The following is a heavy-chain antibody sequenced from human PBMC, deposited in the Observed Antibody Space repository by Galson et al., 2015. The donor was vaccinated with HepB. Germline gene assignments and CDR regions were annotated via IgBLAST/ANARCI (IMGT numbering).Heavy chain of an antibody. CDR3: AKEAGP. CDR2: IYLDDSDT. J-gene: IGHJ5*02. CDR1: GDSFSNYW. V-gene: IGHV5-51*01. Sequence: QSGAEVTKPGESPKIPSMVSGDSFSNYWIGWVRQMPGKGLEWMGLIYLDDSDTRYSPSFQGQVTISADKSISTAYLQWSSLRASDTATYYCAKEAGPWGQGTLVTVSS.